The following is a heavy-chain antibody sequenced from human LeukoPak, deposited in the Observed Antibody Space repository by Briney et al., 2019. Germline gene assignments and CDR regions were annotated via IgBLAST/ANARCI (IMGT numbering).Heavy chain of an antibody. D-gene: IGHD1-26*01. V-gene: IGHV1-69*05. CDR3: ARVRVGADYYYYYTDV. Sequence: ASVKVSCKASGGTFSGYAIGWVRQAPGQGLEWMGGIIPIFGTANYAQKFQGRVTITTDESTSTAYMELSSLRSEDTAVYYCARVRVGADYYYYYTDVWGKGTTVTVSS. J-gene: IGHJ6*03. CDR1: GGTFSGYA. CDR2: IIPIFGTA.